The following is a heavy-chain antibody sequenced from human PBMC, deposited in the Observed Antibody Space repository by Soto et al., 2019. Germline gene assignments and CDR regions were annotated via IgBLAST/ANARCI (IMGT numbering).Heavy chain of an antibody. CDR1: GFTFSSYA. CDR2: ISGSGGST. V-gene: IGHV3-23*01. J-gene: IGHJ4*02. CDR3: AKATAVSEHFDY. D-gene: IGHD1-26*01. Sequence: VGSLRLSCAASGFTFSSYAMSWVRQAPGKGLEWVSAISGSGGSTYYADSVKGRFTISRDNSKNTLYLQMNSLRAEDTAVYYCAKATAVSEHFDYWGQGTLVTVSA.